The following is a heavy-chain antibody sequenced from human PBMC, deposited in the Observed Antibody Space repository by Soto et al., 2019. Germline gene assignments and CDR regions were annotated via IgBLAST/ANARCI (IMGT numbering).Heavy chain of an antibody. Sequence: ASVKVSCKASGYTFTRYGISWVRQAPGQGLEWMGWISGYNGDTNYAQKFQGRVSMTLDTSTGTAYMELRSLTSDDTAIYYFAKKEQPLNYYQGLEVREEGT. CDR1: GYTFTRYG. CDR3: AKKEQPLNYYQGLEV. V-gene: IGHV1-18*01. J-gene: IGHJ6*01. D-gene: IGHD6-13*01. CDR2: ISGYNGDT.